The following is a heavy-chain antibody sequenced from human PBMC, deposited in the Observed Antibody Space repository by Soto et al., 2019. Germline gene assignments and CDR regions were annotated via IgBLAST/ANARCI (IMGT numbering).Heavy chain of an antibody. CDR1: GGTFSSYT. CDR3: ARAPGYYYGMGV. J-gene: IGHJ6*01. CDR2: IIPIYGIA. Sequence: QVQLVQSGAEVKKPGSSVKVSCKASGGTFSSYTISWVRQAPGQGLEWMGRIIPIYGIANYAQKFQGRVTITPDKSTSTAYMELSSLRSEDRAVYYCARAPGYYYGMGVWGPGTTVNLSS. V-gene: IGHV1-69*02.